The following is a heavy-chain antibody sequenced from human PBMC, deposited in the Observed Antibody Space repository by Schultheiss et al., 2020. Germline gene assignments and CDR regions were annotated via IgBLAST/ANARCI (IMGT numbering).Heavy chain of an antibody. CDR2: IIPILGIV. V-gene: IGHV1-18*04. CDR3: ATRGTYSGAFDI. D-gene: IGHD3-16*01. Sequence: AYVTVSCKASGYTFTSYYMHWVRQAPGQGLEWMGRIIPILGIVNYAQKFQGRVTMTTDTSTSTAYMELRSLRSDDTAVYYCATRGTYSGAFDIWGQGTMVTVSS. J-gene: IGHJ3*02. CDR1: GYTFTSYY.